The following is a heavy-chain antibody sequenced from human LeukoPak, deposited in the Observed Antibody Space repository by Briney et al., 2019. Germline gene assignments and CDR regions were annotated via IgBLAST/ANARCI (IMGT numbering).Heavy chain of an antibody. CDR3: ARGGYSGYAGFDP. J-gene: IGHJ5*02. V-gene: IGHV5-51*01. CDR1: GYTFTSYW. D-gene: IGHD5-12*01. Sequence: GESLKISCKGSGYTFTSYWVGWVRQMPGKGLEWMGTIYPGDSDTRYSPSFQGQVTISADKSISTAYLLWSSLKASDTAMYYCARGGYSGYAGFDPWGQGTLVTVSS. CDR2: IYPGDSDT.